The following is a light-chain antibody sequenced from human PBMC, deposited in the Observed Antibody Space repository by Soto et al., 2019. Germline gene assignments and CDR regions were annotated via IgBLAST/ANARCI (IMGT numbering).Light chain of an antibody. CDR1: TGAVTSGHY. CDR2: DTS. V-gene: IGLV7-46*01. J-gene: IGLJ3*02. CDR3: LLSYSGARV. Sequence: QAVVTQEPSLTVSPGGTVTLTCGSSTGAVTSGHYPYWFQRKPGQAPRTLIYDTSKKHSWTPARISASLLGGKAALTLSGAQTEDEAEYYCLLSYSGARVFGGGTQLTVL.